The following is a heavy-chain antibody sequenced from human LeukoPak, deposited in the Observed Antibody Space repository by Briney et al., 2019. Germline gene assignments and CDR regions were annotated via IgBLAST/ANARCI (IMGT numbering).Heavy chain of an antibody. V-gene: IGHV3-48*02. D-gene: IGHD1-26*01. CDR3: ASSGSYRFDY. CDR2: ITASGTAM. Sequence: GGSLRLSCAASGFTFSNAWMNWVRQAPGKGLEWVSHITASGTAMFYADSVKGRFTISRDNAKNSLYLHMNSLRDEDTAVYYCASSGSYRFDYWGQGTLVTVSS. J-gene: IGHJ4*02. CDR1: GFTFSNAW.